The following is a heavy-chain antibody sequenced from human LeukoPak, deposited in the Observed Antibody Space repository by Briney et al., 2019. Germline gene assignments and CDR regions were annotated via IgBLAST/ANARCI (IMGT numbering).Heavy chain of an antibody. Sequence: SETLSLTCTVSGGSISSSSYYWGWIRQPPGKGLEWIGSIYYSGSTYYNPSLKSRVTMSVDTSKNQFSLKLSSVTAADTVVYYCARDHYDFWSGSMDWFDPWGQGTLVTVSS. J-gene: IGHJ5*02. D-gene: IGHD3-3*01. CDR1: GGSISSSSYY. V-gene: IGHV4-39*07. CDR3: ARDHYDFWSGSMDWFDP. CDR2: IYYSGST.